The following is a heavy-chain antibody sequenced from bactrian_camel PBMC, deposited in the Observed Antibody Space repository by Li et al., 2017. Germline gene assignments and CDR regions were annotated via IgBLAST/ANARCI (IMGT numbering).Heavy chain of an antibody. Sequence: HVQLVESGGGLVQSGGSLRLSCAASGFTFSSYWMYWVRQAPGKGLEWVARIKSGGGSTYYADSVKGRFTISRDNAKSTLYLQLNSLKTEDTAMYHCANSISGYIWYRDWGQGTQVTVS. CDR3: ANSISGYIWYRD. CDR2: IKSGGGST. D-gene: IGHD3*01. J-gene: IGHJ4*01. CDR1: GFTFSSYW. V-gene: IGHV3S1*01.